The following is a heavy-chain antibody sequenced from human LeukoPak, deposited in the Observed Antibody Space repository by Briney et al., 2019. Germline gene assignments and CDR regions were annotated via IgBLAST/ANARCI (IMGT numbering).Heavy chain of an antibody. CDR2: ISSSGSTI. J-gene: IGHJ4*02. CDR1: GFTFSSYE. Sequence: GGSLRLSCAASGFTFSSYEMNWVRQAPGKGLEWVSYISSSGSTIYYADSVKGRFTISRDNSKNTLYLQMNSLRAEDTAVYYCARGRGYIAGGLDYWGQGTLVTVSS. V-gene: IGHV3-48*03. CDR3: ARGRGYIAGGLDY. D-gene: IGHD2-15*01.